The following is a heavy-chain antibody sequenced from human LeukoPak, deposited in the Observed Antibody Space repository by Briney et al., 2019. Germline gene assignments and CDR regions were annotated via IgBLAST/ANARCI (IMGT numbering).Heavy chain of an antibody. V-gene: IGHV3-33*01. CDR1: GYTFIDYY. CDR3: ARVAGIAAAGNYYYYGMDV. CDR2: IWYDGSNK. J-gene: IGHJ6*02. D-gene: IGHD6-13*01. Sequence: SCKASGYTFIDYYIHWVRQAPGKGLEWVAVIWYDGSNKYYADSVKGRFTISRDNSKNTLYLQMNSLRAEDTAVYYCARVAGIAAAGNYYYYGMDVWGQGTTVTVSS.